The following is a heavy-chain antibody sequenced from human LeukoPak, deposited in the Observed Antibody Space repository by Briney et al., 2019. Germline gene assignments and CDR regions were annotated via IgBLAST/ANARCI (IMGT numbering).Heavy chain of an antibody. CDR3: AGPQDYGDGAFDI. V-gene: IGHV4-59*08. J-gene: IGHJ3*02. D-gene: IGHD4-17*01. Sequence: PSETLSLTCTVSGGSISSYYWSWIRQPPGKGLEWIGYIYYSGSTNYNPSLKSRVTISVDTSKNQFSLKLSSVTAADTAVYYCAGPQDYGDGAFDIWGQGTMVTVSS. CDR2: IYYSGST. CDR1: GGSISSYY.